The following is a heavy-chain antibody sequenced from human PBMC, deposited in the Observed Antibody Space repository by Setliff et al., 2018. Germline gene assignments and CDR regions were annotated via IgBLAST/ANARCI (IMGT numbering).Heavy chain of an antibody. CDR1: GGSISSSSYY. Sequence: PSETLSLTCTVSGGSISSSSYYWGWIRQPPGKGLEWIGSIYYSGSTYYNPSLKSRVTISVDTSKNQFSLKLSSVTAADTAVYYCARLGSARYDSSGYYPDNWFDPWGQGTPVTVSS. CDR3: ARLGSARYDSSGYYPDNWFDP. V-gene: IGHV4-39*01. D-gene: IGHD3-22*01. CDR2: IYYSGST. J-gene: IGHJ5*02.